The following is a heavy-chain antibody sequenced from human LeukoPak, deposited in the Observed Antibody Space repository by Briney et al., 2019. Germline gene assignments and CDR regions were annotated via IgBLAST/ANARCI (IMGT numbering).Heavy chain of an antibody. D-gene: IGHD1-14*01. CDR2: ISSTSGAI. CDR1: GFTFSDYH. J-gene: IGHJ4*02. V-gene: IGHV3-11*04. CDR3: ARGNPYYFDY. Sequence: GGSLRLSCAASGFTFSDYHMTWVRQAPGKGLEWVSYISSTSGAIRYADSVEGRFTISRDNAKTSLYLQMNSLRDEDTAVYYCARGNPYYFDYWGQGTLVTVSS.